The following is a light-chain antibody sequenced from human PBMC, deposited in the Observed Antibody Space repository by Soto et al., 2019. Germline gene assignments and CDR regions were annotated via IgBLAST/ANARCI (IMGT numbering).Light chain of an antibody. V-gene: IGKV1-39*01. J-gene: IGKJ3*01. Sequence: DIHITQSPSTLSGSVGDTVTLPVRASQTISSWLAWYQQKPGKAPKLLIYAASSLQSGVPSRFSGNGSGTDFTLTITSLQAEDFATYLCQQTYTSSAFGPGTKVDIK. CDR3: QQTYTSSA. CDR2: AAS. CDR1: QTISSW.